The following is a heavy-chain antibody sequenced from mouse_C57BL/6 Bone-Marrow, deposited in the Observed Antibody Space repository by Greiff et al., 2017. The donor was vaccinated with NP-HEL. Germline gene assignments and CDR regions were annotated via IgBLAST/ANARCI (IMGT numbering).Heavy chain of an antibody. D-gene: IGHD1-1*01. CDR2: IYPRSGNT. V-gene: IGHV1-81*01. CDR3: ARRTITTVAPFVY. J-gene: IGHJ2*01. Sequence: QVQLQQSGAELARPGASVKLSCKASGYTFTSYGISWVKQRTGQGLEWIGEIYPRSGNTYYNEKFKGKATLTADKSSSTAYMELRSLTSADSAVYFCARRTITTVAPFVYWGQGTTLTVSS. CDR1: GYTFTSYG.